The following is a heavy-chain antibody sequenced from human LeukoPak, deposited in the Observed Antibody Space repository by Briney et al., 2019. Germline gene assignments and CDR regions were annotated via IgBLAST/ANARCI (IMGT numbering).Heavy chain of an antibody. CDR3: ARGMEPYYYMDV. D-gene: IGHD1-26*01. V-gene: IGHV1-2*02. CDR2: INPNSGGT. J-gene: IGHJ6*03. Sequence: ASVKVSCKASGYTFNGYYMHSVRQAPGQGLEWMGWINPNSGGTNYAQKFQGRVTMTRDTSISTAYMELSRLRSDDTAVYYCARGMEPYYYMDVWGKGTTVTVSS. CDR1: GYTFNGYY.